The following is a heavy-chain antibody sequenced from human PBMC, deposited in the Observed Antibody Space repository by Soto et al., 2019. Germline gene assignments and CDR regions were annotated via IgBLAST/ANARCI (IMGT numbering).Heavy chain of an antibody. CDR1: GYTFTSYY. Sequence: ASVKVSCKASGYTFTSYYMHWVRQAPGQGLEWMGIINPSGGSTSYAQKFQGRVTMTRDTSTSTVYMELSSLRSEDTAVYYCAREVTPYGDYGYAFDIWGQGTMVTVSS. V-gene: IGHV1-46*01. D-gene: IGHD4-17*01. CDR3: AREVTPYGDYGYAFDI. CDR2: INPSGGST. J-gene: IGHJ3*02.